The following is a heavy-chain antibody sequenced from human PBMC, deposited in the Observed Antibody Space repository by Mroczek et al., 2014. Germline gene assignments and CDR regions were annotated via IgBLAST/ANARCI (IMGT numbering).Heavy chain of an antibody. D-gene: IGHD4-17*01. Sequence: QVQLQESGPGLVKPSQTLSLTCTVSGGSISSGSYYWSWIRQPAGKGLEWIGRIYTSGSTNYNPSLKSRVTMSVDTSKNQFSLKLSSVTAADTAVYYCARSAFKRLTTPYYFDYWGQGTLVTVSS. J-gene: IGHJ4*02. CDR1: GGSISSGSYY. V-gene: IGHV4-61*02. CDR3: ARSAFKRLTTPYYFDY. CDR2: IYTSGST.